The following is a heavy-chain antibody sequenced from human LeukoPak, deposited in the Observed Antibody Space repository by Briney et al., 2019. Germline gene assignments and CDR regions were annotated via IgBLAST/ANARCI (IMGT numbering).Heavy chain of an antibody. CDR2: ISGSGGST. J-gene: IGHJ6*03. V-gene: IGHV3-23*01. CDR1: GFTFSSYA. Sequence: GGSLRLSCAASGFTFSSYAMSWVRQAPGKGLEWVSAISGSGGSTYYADSVKGRFTISRDNSKNTLYLQMNSLRAEDTAVCYCAKAITMVRGVADYYYYYMDVWGKGTTVTVSS. D-gene: IGHD3-10*01. CDR3: AKAITMVRGVADYYYYYMDV.